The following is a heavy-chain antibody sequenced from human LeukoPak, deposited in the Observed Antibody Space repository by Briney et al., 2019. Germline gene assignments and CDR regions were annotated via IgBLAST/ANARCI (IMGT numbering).Heavy chain of an antibody. J-gene: IGHJ3*02. CDR1: GFTFSSYG. CDR3: AKDRSSGYYYVVLAFDI. V-gene: IGHV3-23*01. CDR2: ISGSGGST. D-gene: IGHD3-22*01. Sequence: GGSLRLSCAASGFTFSSYGMSWVRQAPGKGLEWVSAISGSGGSTYYADSVKGRFTISRDNSKNTLYLQMSSLRAEDTAVYYCAKDRSSGYYYVVLAFDIWGQGTMVTVSS.